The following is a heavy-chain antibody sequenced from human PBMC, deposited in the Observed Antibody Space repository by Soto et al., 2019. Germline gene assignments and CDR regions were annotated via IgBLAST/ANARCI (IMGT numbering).Heavy chain of an antibody. J-gene: IGHJ6*02. CDR3: ARDSYGIVGATTDYYYYYGMDV. CDR2: ISSSSSYT. CDR1: GFTFSDYY. V-gene: IGHV3-11*06. Sequence: GGSLRLSCAASGFTFSDYYMSWIRQAPGKGLEWVSYISSSSSYTNYADSVKGRFTISRDNAKNSLYLQMNSLRAEDTAVYYCARDSYGIVGATTDYYYYYGMDVWGQGTTVTVSS. D-gene: IGHD1-26*01.